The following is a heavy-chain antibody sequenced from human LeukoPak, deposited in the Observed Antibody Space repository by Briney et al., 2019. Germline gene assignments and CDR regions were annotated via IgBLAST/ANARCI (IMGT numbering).Heavy chain of an antibody. V-gene: IGHV4-4*02. D-gene: IGHD3-16*01. CDR1: GGSINSSNW. CDR3: ARAIGGDAFDI. Sequence: SETLSLTCSVSGGSINSSNWWSWVRQPPGKGLEWIGEIYQSGSTYYNPSLKSRVTISVDTSKNQFSLKLSSVTAADTAVYYCARAIGGDAFDIWGQGTMVTVSS. CDR2: IYQSGST. J-gene: IGHJ3*02.